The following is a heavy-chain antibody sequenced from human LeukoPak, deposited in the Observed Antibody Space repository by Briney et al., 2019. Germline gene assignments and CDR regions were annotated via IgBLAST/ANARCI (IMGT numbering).Heavy chain of an antibody. CDR2: LYYSGST. CDR3: ARGIPGDYGDYGIYYYYGMDV. CDR1: GGIISDY. J-gene: IGHJ6*02. D-gene: IGHD4-17*01. V-gene: IGHV4-39*07. Sequence: PSETLSLTCTVSGGIISDYWGWIRPPPGKGLEWIGSLYYSGSTYYNPSLTRRVTISVYTSKNQFSLKLSSVTAADTAVYYCARGIPGDYGDYGIYYYYGMDVWGQGTTVTVSS.